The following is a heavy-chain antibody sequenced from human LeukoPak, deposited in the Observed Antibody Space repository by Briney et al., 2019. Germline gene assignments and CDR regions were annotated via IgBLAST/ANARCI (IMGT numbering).Heavy chain of an antibody. CDR2: IYHSGTT. CDR1: NYSITSGYF. CDR3: ARDGIFHDSDGYSFDY. V-gene: IGHV4-38-2*02. D-gene: IGHD3-22*01. Sequence: SETLSLTCAVSNYSITSGYFRGWIRQPPGKGLEWIASIYHSGTTYYNPSLRNRVTLSVDTSKNQFSLKLTSLTAADTAVYYGARDGIFHDSDGYSFDYWGQGTLVTVSS. J-gene: IGHJ4*02.